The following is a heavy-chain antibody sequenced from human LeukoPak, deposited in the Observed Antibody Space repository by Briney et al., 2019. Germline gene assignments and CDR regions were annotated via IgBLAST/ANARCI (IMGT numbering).Heavy chain of an antibody. CDR1: DDSVSSDYY. CDR3: ARDRSQEFDP. V-gene: IGHV4-38-2*02. D-gene: IGHD3-10*01. J-gene: IGHJ5*02. Sequence: PSETLSLTCTVSDDSVSSDYYWGWIRQPPGKGLEWIGNIYHSGNTYYNPSLKSRLTISVDTSRNQFSLKLSSVTAADTAMYYCARDRSQEFDPWGQGTLVTVSS. CDR2: IYHSGNT.